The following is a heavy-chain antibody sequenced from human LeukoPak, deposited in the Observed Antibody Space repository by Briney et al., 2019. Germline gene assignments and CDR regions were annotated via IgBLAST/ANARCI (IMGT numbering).Heavy chain of an antibody. CDR1: GYTFTGYY. D-gene: IGHD4-23*01. V-gene: IGHV1-2*02. CDR2: INPNSGGT. Sequence: GASVKVSCKASGYTFTGYYMHWVRQAPGQGLEWMGWINPNSGGTNYAQKFQGRVTMTRDTSISTAYMELSRLRSDDTAVYYCASSRSPPLTTVVTPYYYGMDVWGQGTTVTVSS. J-gene: IGHJ6*02. CDR3: ASSRSPPLTTVVTPYYYGMDV.